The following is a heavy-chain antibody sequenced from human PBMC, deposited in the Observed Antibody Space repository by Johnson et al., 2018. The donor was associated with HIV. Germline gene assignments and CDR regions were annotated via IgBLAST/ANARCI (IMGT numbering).Heavy chain of an antibody. Sequence: VQLVESGGGLVQPGGSLRLSCAASGFTFSSYAMSWVRQAPGKGLEWVSAISGSGGSTYYADSVKGRFTISRDNSKNSLFLQMNSLRAEDTAVYYCAGGFYYGSGSYHGAFDIWGQGTLVTVSS. CDR1: GFTFSSYA. CDR3: AGGFYYGSGSYHGAFDI. J-gene: IGHJ3*02. V-gene: IGHV3-23*04. D-gene: IGHD3-10*01. CDR2: ISGSGGST.